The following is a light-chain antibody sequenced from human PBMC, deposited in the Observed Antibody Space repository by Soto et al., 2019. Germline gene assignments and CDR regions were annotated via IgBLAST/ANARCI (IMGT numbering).Light chain of an antibody. V-gene: IGLV1-44*01. Sequence: QSVLAQPPSASGTHGQRVTISCSGSSSNIGSNAVNWYQHLPGTAPKLLIFTDSQRPSGVPDRFSGSRSGTSASLAISGLQSEDEADYYCASWDGSLIGHVFGTGTNVTVL. CDR1: SSNIGSNA. CDR3: ASWDGSLIGHV. CDR2: TDS. J-gene: IGLJ1*01.